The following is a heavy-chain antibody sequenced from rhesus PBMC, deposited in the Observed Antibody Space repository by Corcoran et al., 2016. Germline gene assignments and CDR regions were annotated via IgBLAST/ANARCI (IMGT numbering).Heavy chain of an antibody. D-gene: IGHD4-23*01. Sequence: QLQLQESGPGLVKPSETLSVTCAVSGGSISSSYWSWIRQAPGKGLEWIGYIYGIGYGTNHNPPRKGRVTLSVDTSKTPLSLKLTSVTAADTAVYYCAHEYNNYGAFHYWGQGVLVTVSS. V-gene: IGHV4-169*01. CDR3: AHEYNNYGAFHY. CDR2: IYGIGYGT. CDR1: GGSISSSY. J-gene: IGHJ4*01.